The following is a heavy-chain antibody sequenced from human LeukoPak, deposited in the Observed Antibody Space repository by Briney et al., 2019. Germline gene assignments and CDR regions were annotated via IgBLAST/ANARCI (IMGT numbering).Heavy chain of an antibody. D-gene: IGHD3/OR15-3a*01. J-gene: IGHJ6*03. V-gene: IGHV1-18*01. CDR1: GYIFTQYG. Sequence: ASVKVSCKASGYIFTQYGISWVRQAPGQGREWMASISTYTGDTNNAQNFQGRVTMTTDTFTSTAYMELRGLRSDDTAVYYCARRTGYNYYYMDVWGQGTTVTVSS. CDR3: ARRTGYNYYYMDV. CDR2: ISTYTGDT.